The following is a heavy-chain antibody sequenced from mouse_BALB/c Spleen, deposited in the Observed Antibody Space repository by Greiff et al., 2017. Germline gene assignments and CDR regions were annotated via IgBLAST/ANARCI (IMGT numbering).Heavy chain of an antibody. CDR1: GYTFTSYW. CDR2: INPSNDDT. Sequence: VKLQESGAELAKPGASVKMSCKASGYTFTSYWMHWVKQRPGQGLEWIGYINPSNDDTEYNQKFKDKATLTSDKSSSTAYRQLSSLTSEDSAVYYCARLDSSGYNWYFDVWGAGTTVTVSS. D-gene: IGHD3-2*01. CDR3: ARLDSSGYNWYFDV. J-gene: IGHJ1*01. V-gene: IGHV1-7*01.